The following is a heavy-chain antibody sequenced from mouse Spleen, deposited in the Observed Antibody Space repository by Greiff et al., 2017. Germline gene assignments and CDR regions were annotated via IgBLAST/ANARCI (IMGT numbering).Heavy chain of an antibody. CDR3: ARRGPYYYGSSYGAMDY. CDR2: ISNGGGST. Sequence: EVMLVESGGGLVQPGGSLKLSCATSGFTFSDYYMYWVRQTPEKRLEWVAYISNGGGSTYYPDTVKGRFTISRDNAKNTLYLQMSRLKSEDTAMYYCARRGPYYYGSSYGAMDYWGQGTSVTVSS. V-gene: IGHV5-12*02. J-gene: IGHJ4*01. CDR1: GFTFSDYY. D-gene: IGHD1-1*01.